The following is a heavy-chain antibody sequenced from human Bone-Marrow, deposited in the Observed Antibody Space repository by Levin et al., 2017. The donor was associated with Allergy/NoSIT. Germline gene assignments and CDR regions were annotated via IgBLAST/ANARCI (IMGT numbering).Heavy chain of an antibody. D-gene: IGHD3-3*01. V-gene: IGHV4/OR15-8*01. CDR2: VYHTGSA. Sequence: SQTLSLTCTVSGDSISSDNWWAWVRQSPGKGLEWIGKVYHTGSADYNPPLKTRVTISVDESKNQFTLKLTPLTAADTAVYYCARENYDMWSGCMDVWGQGTTVTVS. CDR3: ARENYDMWSGCMDV. CDR1: GDSISSDNW. J-gene: IGHJ6*02.